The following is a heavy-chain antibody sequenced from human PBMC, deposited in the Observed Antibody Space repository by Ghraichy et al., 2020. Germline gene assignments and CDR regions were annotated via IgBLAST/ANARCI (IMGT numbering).Heavy chain of an antibody. Sequence: WGSLRLSCAASGFTFDDYAMHWVRQAPGKGLEWVSLISGDGGSTYYADSVKGRFTISRDNSKNSLYLQMNSLRTEDTALYYCAKDIDLDITIFGVDVWGQGTTVTVSS. CDR3: AKDIDLDITIFGVDV. D-gene: IGHD3-3*01. CDR1: GFTFDDYA. J-gene: IGHJ6*02. CDR2: ISGDGGST. V-gene: IGHV3-43*02.